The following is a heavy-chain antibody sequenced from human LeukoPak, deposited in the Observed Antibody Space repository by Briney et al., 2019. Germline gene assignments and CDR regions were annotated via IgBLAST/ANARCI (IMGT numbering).Heavy chain of an antibody. CDR2: IIPIFGTA. CDR1: GGTFSSYA. J-gene: IGHJ6*02. CDR3: ARDRDPGGYYDSSGYYYYYYGMDV. Sequence: SVKVSCKASGGTFSSYAISWVRQAPGQGLEWMGGIIPIFGTANYAQKFQGRVTITADESTSTAYMELSSLRSEDTAVYYCARDRDPGGYYDSSGYYYYYYGMDVWGQGTTVTVSS. V-gene: IGHV1-69*13. D-gene: IGHD3-22*01.